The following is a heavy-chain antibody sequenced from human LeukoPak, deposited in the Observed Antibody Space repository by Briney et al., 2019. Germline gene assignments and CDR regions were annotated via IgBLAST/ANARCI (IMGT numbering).Heavy chain of an antibody. D-gene: IGHD6-25*01. CDR1: GGSLSDYS. CDR3: ARGQRLDNH. J-gene: IGHJ5*02. V-gene: IGHV4-34*01. Sequence: SETLSLTCAVYGGSLSDYSWSWIRQPPGKGLEWIGEINHRGNINCNPSLESRVTISLDPSKNQFSLGLTSMTAADTAVYYCARGQRLDNHWGQGTLVTVSS. CDR2: INHRGNI.